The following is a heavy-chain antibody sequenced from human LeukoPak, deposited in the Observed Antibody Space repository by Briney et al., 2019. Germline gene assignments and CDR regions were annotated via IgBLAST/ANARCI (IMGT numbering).Heavy chain of an antibody. V-gene: IGHV3-23*01. D-gene: IGHD6-13*01. J-gene: IGHJ6*03. Sequence: PGGSLRLSCAASGFTFSNYAMNWVRQAPGKGLEWVSGISGSGGSTYYADSVKGRFTISRDNSKNTLYLQMNSLRAEDTAVYYCAKAAAGRDDYYYYYMDVWGKGTTVTISS. CDR2: ISGSGGST. CDR3: AKAAAGRDDYYYYYMDV. CDR1: GFTFSNYA.